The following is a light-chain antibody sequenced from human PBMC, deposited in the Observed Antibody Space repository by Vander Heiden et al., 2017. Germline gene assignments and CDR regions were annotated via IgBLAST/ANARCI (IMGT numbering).Light chain of an antibody. V-gene: IGKV1-39*01. J-gene: IGKJ2*01. CDR1: QSISSY. CDR2: AAS. Sequence: DIQMTQSPSSLSAYVGDRVTITCRASQSISSYLNWYQQKPGKAPKLLIYAASNLQSGVPSRFSGGGSGIDFTLTISSLQPEDFATYYCQQSDSTLMYTFGQGTKMEIK. CDR3: QQSDSTLMYT.